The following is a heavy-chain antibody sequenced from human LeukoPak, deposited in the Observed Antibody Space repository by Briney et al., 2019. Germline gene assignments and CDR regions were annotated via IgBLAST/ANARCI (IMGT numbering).Heavy chain of an antibody. CDR3: ARTLTEYYYDSSGSADAFDI. J-gene: IGHJ3*02. CDR2: IIPIFGTA. D-gene: IGHD3-22*01. V-gene: IGHV1-69*05. CDR1: GGTFSSYA. Sequence: SVKVSCRASGGTFSSYAISWVRQAPGQGLEWMGGIIPIFGTANCAQKFQGRVTITTDESTSTAYMELSSLRSEDTAVYYCARTLTEYYYDSSGSADAFDIWGQGTMVTVSS.